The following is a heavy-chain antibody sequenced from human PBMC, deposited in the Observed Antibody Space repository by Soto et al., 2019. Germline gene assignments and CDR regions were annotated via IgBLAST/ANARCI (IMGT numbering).Heavy chain of an antibody. CDR1: SYTFPSYS. J-gene: IGHJ4*02. CDR3: ATDARYSSSWLYAFDY. D-gene: IGHD6-13*01. Sequence: ASVQVSSNAASYTFPSYSTLWLHHLPGQQLEYLGWFIAGNVNTKYSQNFQSSDPITRDTSASTPYMQLCSLRSEHAAVYYCATDARYSSSWLYAFDYWGQGTLLTV. V-gene: IGHV1-3*01. CDR2: FIAGNVNT.